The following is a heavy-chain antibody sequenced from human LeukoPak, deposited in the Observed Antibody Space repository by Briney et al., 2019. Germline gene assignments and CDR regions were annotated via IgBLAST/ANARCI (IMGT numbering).Heavy chain of an antibody. D-gene: IGHD1-1*01. CDR1: GFTFAGYA. Sequence: GGSLRLSCAASGFTFAGYAMTWVRQAPGKGLEWVSLISGSGGSTYYADVVKGRFTISRDNSKNALYLRMNSLRAEDTAVYYCVREVRRAYYFDYWGQGTPVTVSS. CDR2: ISGSGGST. V-gene: IGHV3-23*01. CDR3: VREVRRAYYFDY. J-gene: IGHJ4*02.